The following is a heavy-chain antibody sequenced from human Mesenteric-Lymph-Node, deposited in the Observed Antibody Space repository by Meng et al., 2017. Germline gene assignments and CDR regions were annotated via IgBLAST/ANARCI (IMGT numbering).Heavy chain of an antibody. D-gene: IGHD3-10*01. CDR1: GFTFSSYA. CDR3: ARDAGYYYGSGSYYPAYYFDY. V-gene: IGHV3-23*01. CDR2: ISGSGGST. Sequence: GESLKISCAASGFTFSSYAMSWVRQAPGKGLEWVSAISGSGGSTYYADSVKGRFTISRDNSKNTLYLQMNSLRAEDTAVYYCARDAGYYYGSGSYYPAYYFDYWGQGTLVTVSS. J-gene: IGHJ4*02.